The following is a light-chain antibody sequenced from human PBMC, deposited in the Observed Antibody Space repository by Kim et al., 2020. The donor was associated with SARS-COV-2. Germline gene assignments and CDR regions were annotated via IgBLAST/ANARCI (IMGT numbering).Light chain of an antibody. CDR1: QSVSNNY. J-gene: IGKJ1*01. Sequence: SPGEGATLSCRASQSVSNNYLAWYQQKAGQAPRLLIYGASSRATGIPDRFSGSGSGTDFTLTISRLEPEDFAVYYCQQYSSSPRTFGQGTKVDIK. V-gene: IGKV3-20*01. CDR2: GAS. CDR3: QQYSSSPRT.